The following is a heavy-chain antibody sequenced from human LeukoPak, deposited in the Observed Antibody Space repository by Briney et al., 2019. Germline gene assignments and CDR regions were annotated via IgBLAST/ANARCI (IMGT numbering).Heavy chain of an antibody. CDR2: ISGRGGST. Sequence: GGSLRLSCTASGFTFSSYAMTWVRQAPGKGLEWVSTISGRGGSTYYPDSVKGRFTISRDNSKNTLFLQMNSLRAEDTAVYYCAKDRLWYTTNWFDPWGQGTLVTVSS. J-gene: IGHJ5*02. CDR1: GFTFSSYA. CDR3: AKDRLWYTTNWFDP. V-gene: IGHV3-23*01. D-gene: IGHD5-18*01.